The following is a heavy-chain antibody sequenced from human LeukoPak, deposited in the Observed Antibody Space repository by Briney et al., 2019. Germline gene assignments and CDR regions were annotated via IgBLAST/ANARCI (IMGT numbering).Heavy chain of an antibody. CDR3: AKDLIRLGIVATNFDY. CDR1: GFTFSSYG. V-gene: IGHV3-23*01. J-gene: IGHJ4*02. D-gene: IGHD5-12*01. Sequence: AGGSLRLSCAASGFTFSSYGMSWVRQAPGKGLEWVSAISGSGGSTYYADSVKGRFTISRDNSKNTLYLQMNSLRAEDTAVYYGAKDLIRLGIVATNFDYWSQGTLVTVSS. CDR2: ISGSGGST.